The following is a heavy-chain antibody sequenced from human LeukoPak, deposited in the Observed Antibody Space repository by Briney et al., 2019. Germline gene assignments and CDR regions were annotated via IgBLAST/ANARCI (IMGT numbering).Heavy chain of an antibody. J-gene: IGHJ5*02. D-gene: IGHD2-21*01. Sequence: SETLSLTCTVSGYSISSGYYWGWIRQPPGKELEWIGSIYHSGSTYYNPSLKSRVTISVDTSKNQFSLKLSSVTAADTAVYYCARDLAYCGGDCYSWGQGTLVTVSS. CDR2: IYHSGST. V-gene: IGHV4-38-2*02. CDR1: GYSISSGYY. CDR3: ARDLAYCGGDCYS.